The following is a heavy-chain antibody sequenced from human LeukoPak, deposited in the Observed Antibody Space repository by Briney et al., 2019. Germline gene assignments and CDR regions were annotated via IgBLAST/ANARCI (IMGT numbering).Heavy chain of an antibody. Sequence: SETLSLTCAVYGGSFSGYYWSWIRQPPGKGLEWIGEINHSGSTNYNPSLKSRVTISVDTSKNQFSLKLSSVTAADTAVYYCARGYGSGSYFIHGADYYYYYGMDVWGKGTTVTVSS. J-gene: IGHJ6*04. CDR2: INHSGST. CDR3: ARGYGSGSYFIHGADYYYYYGMDV. CDR1: GGSFSGYY. V-gene: IGHV4-34*01. D-gene: IGHD3-10*01.